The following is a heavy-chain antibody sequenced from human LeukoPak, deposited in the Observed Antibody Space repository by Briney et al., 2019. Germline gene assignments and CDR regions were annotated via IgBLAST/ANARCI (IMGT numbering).Heavy chain of an antibody. D-gene: IGHD3-16*01. CDR3: GKEGGA. CDR2: IGGRGGST. CDR1: GFTFSSFT. Sequence: GGSLRLSCAASGFTFSSFTMTWVRQAPGKGLEWVSAIGGRGGSTYYADSLEGRFTIARDNSKDVVYPQMNSLKVEDTAIYYCGKEGGAWGQGTKVTVSS. J-gene: IGHJ5*02. V-gene: IGHV3-23*01.